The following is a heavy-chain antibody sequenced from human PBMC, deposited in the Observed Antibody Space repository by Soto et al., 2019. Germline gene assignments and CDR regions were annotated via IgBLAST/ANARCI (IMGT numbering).Heavy chain of an antibody. V-gene: IGHV3-74*01. CDR1: GFTFSSYW. D-gene: IGHD2-2*01. Sequence: GGSLRLSCAASGFTFSSYWMHWVRQAPGKGLVWVSRINSDGSSTSYADSVKGRFTISRDNSKNTLYLQMNSLRAEDTAVYYCARETKNSGYCISTSCYSRDSSGLDYRGQGTLVTVSS. CDR3: ARETKNSGYCISTSCYSRDSSGLDY. J-gene: IGHJ4*02. CDR2: INSDGSST.